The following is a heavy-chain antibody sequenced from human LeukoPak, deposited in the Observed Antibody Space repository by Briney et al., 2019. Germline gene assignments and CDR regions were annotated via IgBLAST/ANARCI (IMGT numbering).Heavy chain of an antibody. CDR2: ISVGAEYI. Sequence: GGSLRLSCAASGFTFSTYVMNWFRQAPGKGLEWVSTISVGAEYIFYADSVKGRFTISREDSNNALYLQMHSLRAEATALYYCASGPPFLKYFEYWGQGTLVTVSS. D-gene: IGHD3-3*01. CDR3: ASGPPFLKYFEY. J-gene: IGHJ4*02. CDR1: GFTFSTYV. V-gene: IGHV3-23*01.